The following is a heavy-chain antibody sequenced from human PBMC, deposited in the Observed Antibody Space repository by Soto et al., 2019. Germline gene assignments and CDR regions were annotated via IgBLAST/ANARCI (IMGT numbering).Heavy chain of an antibody. CDR2: ISGSGGST. CDR1: GFTFSSYA. Sequence: EVQLLESGGGLVQPGGSLRLSCAASGFTFSSYAMSWVRQAPGKGLEWVSAISGSGGSTYYADSVKGRFTISRDNSKNTLYLQMNSLRAEDTAVYYCAKIHDYIWGSYRYSDYWGQGTLVTVSS. V-gene: IGHV3-23*01. J-gene: IGHJ4*02. CDR3: AKIHDYIWGSYRYSDY. D-gene: IGHD3-16*02.